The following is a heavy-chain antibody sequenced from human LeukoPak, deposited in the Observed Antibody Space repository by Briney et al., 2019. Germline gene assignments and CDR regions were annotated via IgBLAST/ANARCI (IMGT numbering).Heavy chain of an antibody. CDR1: GDTFTGDY. CDR2: INPSSGGT. Sequence: AASVKLSCTASGDTFTGDYMPWVRQAPGQGLEWMGWINPSSGGTNYAQKFQGRVTMTRDTSISTAYMELSRLRSDPTTVYYSARSGPQLAVYDASDLLGQGTMVTVSS. V-gene: IGHV1-2*02. D-gene: IGHD1-1*01. CDR3: ARSGPQLAVYDASDL. J-gene: IGHJ3*01.